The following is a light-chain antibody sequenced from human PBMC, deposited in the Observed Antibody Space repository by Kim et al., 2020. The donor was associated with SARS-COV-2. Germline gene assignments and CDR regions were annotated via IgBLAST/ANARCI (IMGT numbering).Light chain of an antibody. CDR2: AAS. V-gene: IGKV1-6*01. CDR1: QAIRNE. CDR3: LQDSRYPRT. J-gene: IGKJ1*01. Sequence: DRGTTTCRASQAIRNELGWYQQKPGKAPKVLIYAASTLQSGVSSRFSGSGSGTDFTLTISSLQPEDFATYYCLQDSRYPRTFGQGTKVDIK.